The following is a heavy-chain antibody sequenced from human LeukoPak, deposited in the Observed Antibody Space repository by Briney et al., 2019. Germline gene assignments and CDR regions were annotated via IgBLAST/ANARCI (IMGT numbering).Heavy chain of an antibody. CDR1: GYTFTSYD. CDR3: ARRGYYYDSSGYQVDAFDI. CDR2: MNPNSGNT. Sequence: GASVKVSCKASGYTFTSYDIDWVRQATGQGLEWMGWMNPNSGNTGYAQKFQGRVTITRNTSISTAYMELSSLRSEDTAVYYCARRGYYYDSSGYQVDAFDIWGQGTMVTVSS. D-gene: IGHD3-22*01. V-gene: IGHV1-8*03. J-gene: IGHJ3*02.